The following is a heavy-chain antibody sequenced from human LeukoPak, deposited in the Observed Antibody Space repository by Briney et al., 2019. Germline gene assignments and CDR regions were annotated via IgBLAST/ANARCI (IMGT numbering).Heavy chain of an antibody. CDR3: PRGPGHYTRGDVGYYYGMDV. Sequence: SETLSLTCAVYGGSFSGYYWSWIRQPPGKGLEWIGEINHSGSTNYNPSLKSRVTISVHTSKHQFSLKLSSLPAADTAVYYCPRGPGHYTRGDVGYYYGMDVWGQGTTVTVSS. CDR1: GGSFSGYY. D-gene: IGHD4-11*01. CDR2: INHSGST. V-gene: IGHV4-34*01. J-gene: IGHJ6*02.